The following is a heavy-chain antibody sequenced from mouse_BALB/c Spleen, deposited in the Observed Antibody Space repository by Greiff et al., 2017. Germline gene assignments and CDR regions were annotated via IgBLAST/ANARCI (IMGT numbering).Heavy chain of an antibody. D-gene: IGHD2-14*01. CDR2: ISYSGST. CDR3: AREGYWAMDY. V-gene: IGHV3-2*02. Sequence: DVQLQESGPGLVKPSQSLSLTCTVTGYSITSDYAWNWIRQFPGNKLEWMGYISYSGSTSYNPSLKSRISITRDTSKNQFFLQLNSVTTEDTATYYCAREGYWAMDYWGQGTSVTVSS. J-gene: IGHJ4*01. CDR1: GYSITSDYA.